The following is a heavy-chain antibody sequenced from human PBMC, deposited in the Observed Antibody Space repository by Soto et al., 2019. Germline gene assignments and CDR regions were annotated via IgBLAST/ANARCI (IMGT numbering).Heavy chain of an antibody. CDR1: GVTISNYP. J-gene: IGHJ4*02. D-gene: IGHD3-10*01. Sequence: QLLESGGGLVQPGGSLRLSCAASGVTISNYPMSWVRQAPGKGLEWVSGISGSGDRTYYADSAKGRFTISKDISKNSLSLQVDSLGVDDTAVYFCVKDDGGSPSTPPLWGQGTLVTVSS. CDR2: ISGSGDRT. CDR3: VKDDGGSPSTPPL. V-gene: IGHV3-23*01.